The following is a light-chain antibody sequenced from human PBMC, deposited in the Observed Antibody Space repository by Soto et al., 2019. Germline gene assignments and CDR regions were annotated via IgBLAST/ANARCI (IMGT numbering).Light chain of an antibody. J-gene: IGKJ1*01. CDR2: GAS. CDR1: QSISNT. V-gene: IGKV3-15*01. Sequence: EIVMTPFPATLSVSPGERATLSCRASQSISNTLAWYQQRPGQAPRLLIYGASTRATGIPARFSGSGSGIEFTLTISSLQSEDFAVYYCQQYNDWPQTFGQGTKVDIK. CDR3: QQYNDWPQT.